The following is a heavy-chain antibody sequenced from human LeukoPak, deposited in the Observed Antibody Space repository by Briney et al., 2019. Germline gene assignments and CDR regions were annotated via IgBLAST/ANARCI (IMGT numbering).Heavy chain of an antibody. CDR3: AKDTFRRPYSGSQSH. V-gene: IGHV3-23*01. D-gene: IGHD1-26*01. CDR2: ISGSSTTT. CDR1: GFTFSSYS. Sequence: GGSLRLSCAASGFTFSSYSMNWVRQAPGKGLEWVSAISGSSTTTYYADSVRGRFTISRDNSKNTLYLQMNSLRAEDTAVYYCAKDTFRRPYSGSQSHWGQGTLVTVSS. J-gene: IGHJ4*02.